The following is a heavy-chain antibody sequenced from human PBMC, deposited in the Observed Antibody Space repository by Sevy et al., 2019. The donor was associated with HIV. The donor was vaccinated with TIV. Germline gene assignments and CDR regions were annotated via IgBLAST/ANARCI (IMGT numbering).Heavy chain of an antibody. V-gene: IGHV4-61*01. CDR2: IYKTGST. CDR3: ARVPRGQLWYSGSLGGYYYHMDV. J-gene: IGHJ6*03. CDR1: GGSVSSGTYY. Sequence: SETLSLSCSVSGGSVSSGTYYWSWIRQPPGKGLEWIGHIYKTGSTNYKLSLQSPVTISVDTSTNQFSLWLRSVTAADTAVYYCARVPRGQLWYSGSLGGYYYHMDVWGKGTTVTVSS. D-gene: IGHD3-16*01.